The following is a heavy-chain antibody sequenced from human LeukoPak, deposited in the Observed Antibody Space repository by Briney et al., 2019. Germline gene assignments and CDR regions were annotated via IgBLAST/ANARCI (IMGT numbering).Heavy chain of an antibody. V-gene: IGHV3-33*01. J-gene: IGHJ4*02. CDR2: IWYDGSNK. CDR1: GFTFSSFG. CDR3: ARDSDRSFDY. Sequence: PGGSLRLSCAASGFTFSSFGMHWVRQAPGKGLEWVAVIWYDGSNKNYADSVKGRFTISRDNSKNTLYLQMNSLRAEDTAVYYCARDSDRSFDYWGQGTLVIVSS.